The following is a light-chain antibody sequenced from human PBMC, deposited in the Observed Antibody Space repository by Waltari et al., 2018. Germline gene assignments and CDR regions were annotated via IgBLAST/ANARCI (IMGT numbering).Light chain of an antibody. Sequence: QSALTQPASVSGSPGQSLTISCTGTSSDVGAYNYVSWYQQYPGKAPILMIYDVSKRASGFTNRFSGSKSGNPASLTIPGHQAEDGADYYCCSCQSNFGGGTMLTVL. CDR1: SSDVGAYNY. CDR2: DVS. CDR3: CSCQSN. V-gene: IGLV2-14*03. J-gene: IGLJ2*01.